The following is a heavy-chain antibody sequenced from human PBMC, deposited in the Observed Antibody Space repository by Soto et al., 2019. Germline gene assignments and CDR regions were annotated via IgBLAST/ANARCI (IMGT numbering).Heavy chain of an antibody. Sequence: PGGSLRLSFAASGFTFSSYWMHWVRQAPGKGLVGVSRIDSDGSSTTYADSVKVRFTISRDNAKNTLYLQMNSLRAEDTAVYYCARYSRSSAGYYFGMDXWGQGTTVTV. D-gene: IGHD6-6*01. CDR3: ARYSRSSAGYYFGMDX. J-gene: IGHJ6*02. V-gene: IGHV3-74*01. CDR2: IDSDGSST. CDR1: GFTFSSYW.